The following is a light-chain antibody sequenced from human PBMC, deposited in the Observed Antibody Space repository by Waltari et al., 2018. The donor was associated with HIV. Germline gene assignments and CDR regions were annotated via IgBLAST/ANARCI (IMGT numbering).Light chain of an antibody. CDR2: EVS. CDR1: SSDVGSYNL. J-gene: IGLJ2*01. CDR3: CSYAGSSTLV. V-gene: IGLV2-23*02. Sequence: QSALTQPASVSGSPGQSITISCTGTSSDVGSYNLVSWYQQHPGKAPKLMIYEVSKRPSGVSNLFSCSKSGNTASLTISGLQAEDEADYYCCSYAGSSTLVFGGGTKLTVL.